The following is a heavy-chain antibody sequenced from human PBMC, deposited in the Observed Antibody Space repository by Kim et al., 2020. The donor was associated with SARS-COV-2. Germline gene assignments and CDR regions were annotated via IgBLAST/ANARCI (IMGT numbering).Heavy chain of an antibody. V-gene: IGHV1-3*01. CDR1: GYTFTSYS. Sequence: ASVKVSCKASGYTFTSYSMHWVRQATGQRLEWMGWINAGNGKTSYSEQFQGRVTITRNTSGSTAYMELSSLRSEDTAIYYCARVSGPVAKEVRDDWGQGTQVTVSS. D-gene: IGHD2-21*01. CDR3: ARVSGPVAKEVRDD. CDR2: INAGNGKT. J-gene: IGHJ4*02.